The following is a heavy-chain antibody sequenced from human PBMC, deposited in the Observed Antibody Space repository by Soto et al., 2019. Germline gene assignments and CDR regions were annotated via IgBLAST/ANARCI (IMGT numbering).Heavy chain of an antibody. V-gene: IGHV1-18*01. CDR3: ARARVGSWYPYGMDV. CDR1: GYTFTSYG. CDR2: ISAYNGNT. J-gene: IGHJ6*02. D-gene: IGHD6-13*01. Sequence: ASVKVSCKASGYTFTSYGISWVRQAPGQGLEWMGWISAYNGNTNYAQKLQGRVTMTTDTSTSTAYMELRSLRSDDTAVYYCARARVGSWYPYGMDVWGQGITVTVSS.